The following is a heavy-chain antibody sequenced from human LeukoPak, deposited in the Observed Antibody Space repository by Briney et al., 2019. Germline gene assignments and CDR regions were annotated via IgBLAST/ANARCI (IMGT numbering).Heavy chain of an antibody. Sequence: ASVKVSCKASGYTFTSYGISWVRQAPGQGLEWMGWISAYNGNTNYAQKLQGRVTMTTDTSTSTAYMELRSLRSDDTAVYYCARDMTYYDFWSGYYKSNWFDPWGQGTLVTVSP. CDR3: ARDMTYYDFWSGYYKSNWFDP. D-gene: IGHD3-3*01. CDR1: GYTFTSYG. V-gene: IGHV1-18*01. J-gene: IGHJ5*02. CDR2: ISAYNGNT.